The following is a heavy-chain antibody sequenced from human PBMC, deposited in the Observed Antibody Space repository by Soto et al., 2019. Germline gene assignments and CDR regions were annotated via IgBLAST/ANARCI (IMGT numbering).Heavy chain of an antibody. Sequence: SQTLSLTCAISGDSVSSNSAAWNWIRQSPSRGLEWLGRTYYRSKWYNDYAVSVKSRITINPDTSKNQFSLQLNSVTPEDTAVYYCARDLGVYSSSDGSNYFDYWGQGTLVTVSS. CDR2: TYYRSKWYN. D-gene: IGHD6-6*01. CDR1: GDSVSSNSAA. V-gene: IGHV6-1*01. J-gene: IGHJ4*02. CDR3: ARDLGVYSSSDGSNYFDY.